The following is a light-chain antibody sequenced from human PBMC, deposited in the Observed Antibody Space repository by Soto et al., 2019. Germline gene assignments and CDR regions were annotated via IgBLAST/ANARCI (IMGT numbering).Light chain of an antibody. CDR1: QSVTTY. Sequence: ETVLTQSPATLSLSPGERAILSCRASQSVTTYLAWYQQKPGQAPRLLIYDVSNSAAGIPARFSGSGSGTDFTRTIGSLEPEDFAVYYCQQRSNWPPGYTFGQGTKLEIK. CDR2: DVS. CDR3: QQRSNWPPGYT. V-gene: IGKV3-11*01. J-gene: IGKJ2*01.